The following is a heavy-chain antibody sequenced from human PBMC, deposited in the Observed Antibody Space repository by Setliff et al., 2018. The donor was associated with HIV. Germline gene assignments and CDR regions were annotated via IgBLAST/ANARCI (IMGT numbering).Heavy chain of an antibody. V-gene: IGHV3-48*01. Sequence: GSLRLSCAASGFTFSSYGMNWVRQAPGKGLEWITYISGSGSTIYYADSVKGRFTISRDNAKNSLYLQMNSLRAEDTAVYYCARESYYDRSGYYVPLDYWGQGTLVTVSS. CDR1: GFTFSSYG. CDR2: ISGSGSTI. CDR3: ARESYYDRSGYYVPLDY. D-gene: IGHD3-22*01. J-gene: IGHJ4*02.